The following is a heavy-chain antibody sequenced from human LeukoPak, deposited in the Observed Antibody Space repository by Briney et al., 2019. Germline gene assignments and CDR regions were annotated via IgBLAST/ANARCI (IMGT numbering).Heavy chain of an antibody. V-gene: IGHV1-69*04. CDR1: GGTFSSYA. CDR3: AREPPQDYDFWSGISPTRIDY. D-gene: IGHD3-3*01. CDR2: IIPILGIA. J-gene: IGHJ4*02. Sequence: GASVKVSCKASGGTFSSYAISWVRQAPGQGLEWMGRIIPILGIANYAQKFQGRVTITADKSTSTAYMELSRLRSDDTAVYYCAREPPQDYDFWSGISPTRIDYWGQGTLVTVSS.